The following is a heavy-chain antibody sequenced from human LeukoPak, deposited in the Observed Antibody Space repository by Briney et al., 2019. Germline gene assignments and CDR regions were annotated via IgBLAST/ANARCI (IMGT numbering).Heavy chain of an antibody. CDR2: VKKDASEK. D-gene: IGHD3-10*01. J-gene: IGHJ4*02. V-gene: IGHV3-7*01. CDR1: DFRVTSYY. Sequence: GGSLRLSCAPSDFRVTSYYMGWVRQAPGKGLEWVASVKKDASEKYYVDSVKGRFTISRDNAKNSLYLQMSSLRVEDTAVYYCARGPPYGSRSDYFDYWGQGTLVTVSA. CDR3: ARGPPYGSRSDYFDY.